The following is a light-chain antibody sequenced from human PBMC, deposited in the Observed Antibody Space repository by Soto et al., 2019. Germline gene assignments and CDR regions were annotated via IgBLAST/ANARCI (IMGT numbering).Light chain of an antibody. CDR1: QSVGSY. CDR3: QQRSDWPPTT. Sequence: ETVLTQSPGTLSLSPGERATLSCSASQSVGSYLAWYQQKPGQAPRLLIYDASNRATGIPARFSGSGSGTDFTLIISRLEPEDFAVYYSQQRSDWPPTTFGQGTRLEIK. V-gene: IGKV3-11*01. CDR2: DAS. J-gene: IGKJ5*01.